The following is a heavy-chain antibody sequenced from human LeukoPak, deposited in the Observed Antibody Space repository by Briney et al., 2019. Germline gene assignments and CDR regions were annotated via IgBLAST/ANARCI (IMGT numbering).Heavy chain of an antibody. CDR2: IYYSGST. D-gene: IGHD4-11*01. Sequence: SETLSLTCTVSGGSISSGGYYWSWIRQHPGKGLEWIGYIYYSGSTYYNPSLKSRVTISVDTSKNQFSLKLSSVTAADTAVYYCARETTVVDYGMDVWGQGTTVTVSS. CDR1: GGSISSGGYY. J-gene: IGHJ6*02. CDR3: ARETTVVDYGMDV. V-gene: IGHV4-31*03.